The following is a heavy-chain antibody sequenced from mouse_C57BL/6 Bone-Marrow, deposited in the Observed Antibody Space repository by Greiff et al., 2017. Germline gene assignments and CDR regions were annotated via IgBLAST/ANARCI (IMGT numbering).Heavy chain of an antibody. Sequence: QVQLQQSGAELARPGASVKMSCKASGYTFTSYTMHWVKQRPGQGLEWIGYINPSSGYTKYNQKFKDKATLTADKSSSTAYMQLSSLTSEDSAVXYCAKPNYYGSSYNDWGQGTTLTVSS. J-gene: IGHJ2*01. V-gene: IGHV1-4*01. CDR3: AKPNYYGSSYND. D-gene: IGHD1-1*01. CDR1: GYTFTSYT. CDR2: INPSSGYT.